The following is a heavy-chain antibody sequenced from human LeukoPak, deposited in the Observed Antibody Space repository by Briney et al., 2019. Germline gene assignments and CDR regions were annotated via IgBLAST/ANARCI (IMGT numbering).Heavy chain of an antibody. V-gene: IGHV3-48*03. CDR3: ARDRAPLIYYADAFDI. D-gene: IGHD3-22*01. J-gene: IGHJ3*02. CDR1: GFTFSSYE. CDR2: ISSSGRTI. Sequence: HPGGSLRLSCAASGFTFSSYEMNWVRQAPGKGLEWVSYISSSGRTIYYADSVKGRFTLSRDNAKNSLYLQMNSLRAEDTAVYYCARDRAPLIYYADAFDIWGQGTMVTVSS.